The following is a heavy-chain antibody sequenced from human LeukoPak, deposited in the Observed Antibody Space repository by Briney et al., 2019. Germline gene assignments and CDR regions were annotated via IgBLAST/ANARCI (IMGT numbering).Heavy chain of an antibody. V-gene: IGHV4-31*03. J-gene: IGHJ5*02. Sequence: SETLSLTCTVSGGSISSGGYYWSWIRQHPGKGLEWIGYIYYSGSTYYNPSLKSRLTISVDTSKNQFSLKLSSVTAADTALYYCARDGEYCSSTSCYFDPWGQGILVTVSS. CDR1: GGSISSGGYY. CDR2: IYYSGST. D-gene: IGHD2-2*01. CDR3: ARDGEYCSSTSCYFDP.